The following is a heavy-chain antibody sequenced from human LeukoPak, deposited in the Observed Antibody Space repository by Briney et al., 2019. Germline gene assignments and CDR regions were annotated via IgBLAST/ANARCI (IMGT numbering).Heavy chain of an antibody. CDR1: GFTFSNAW. CDR3: TTAYCRSASCHPPWP. CDR2: IKSKTAGGTT. V-gene: IGHV3-15*01. D-gene: IGHD2-2*01. Sequence: GVSLRLSCAASGFTFSNAWMSWVRQAPGKGREWGGRIKSKTAGGTTDYAAPVTGRFTISRDNSKNTLYLQMNSLKTEDTAVCYCTTAYCRSASCHPPWPWGKGTLVPVSS. J-gene: IGHJ4*02.